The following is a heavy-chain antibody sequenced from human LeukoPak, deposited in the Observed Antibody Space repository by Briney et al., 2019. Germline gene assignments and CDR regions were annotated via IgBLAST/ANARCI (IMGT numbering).Heavy chain of an antibody. V-gene: IGHV3-11*01. Sequence: PGGSLRLSCAASGFIFSDYYMSWIRQAPGKGLEWVSYITSGNTIYYADSVKGRFTISRDNAKNSLYLQMNSLRAEDTAVYYCXRRSDYYDSSGYYYVNYFDYWGQGTLVTVSS. CDR1: GFIFSDYY. J-gene: IGHJ4*02. CDR2: ITSGNTI. CDR3: XRRSDYYDSSGYYYVNYFDY. D-gene: IGHD3-22*01.